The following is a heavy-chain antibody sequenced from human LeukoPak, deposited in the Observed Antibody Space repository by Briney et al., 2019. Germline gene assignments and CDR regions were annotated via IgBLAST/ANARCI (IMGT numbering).Heavy chain of an antibody. CDR2: ISYDGSNK. CDR3: AKDPHPYSSSWPIIYYFDY. CDR1: GFTFSSYG. J-gene: IGHJ4*02. V-gene: IGHV3-30*18. Sequence: GGSLRLSCAASGFTFSSYGMHWVRQAPGKGLEWVAIISYDGSNKYYADSVKGRFTISRDNSKNTLYLQMNSLRAEDTAVYYCAKDPHPYSSSWPIIYYFDYWGQGTLVTVSS. D-gene: IGHD6-13*01.